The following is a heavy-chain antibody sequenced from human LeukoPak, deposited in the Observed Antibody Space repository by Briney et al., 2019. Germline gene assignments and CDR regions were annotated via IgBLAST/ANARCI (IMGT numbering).Heavy chain of an antibody. D-gene: IGHD1-26*01. J-gene: IGHJ4*02. CDR2: IIPIFGTA. Sequence: SVKVSCKASGGTLSSYAISWVRQAPGQGLEWMGGIIPIFGTANYAQKFQGRVTITVDESTSTAYMELSSLRSEDTAVYYCARATYSGLLFDYWGQGTLVTVSS. CDR3: ARATYSGLLFDY. CDR1: GGTLSSYA. V-gene: IGHV1-69*13.